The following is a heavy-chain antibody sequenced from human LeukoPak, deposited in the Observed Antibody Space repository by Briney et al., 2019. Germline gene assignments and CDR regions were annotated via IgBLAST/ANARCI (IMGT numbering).Heavy chain of an antibody. CDR2: ISSSSSYI. CDR1: GFSFSSYS. CDR3: ARDAWDFWSGYYIAWFDP. V-gene: IGHV3-21*01. J-gene: IGHJ5*02. Sequence: PGGSVRLSCAASGFSFSSYSMNWVLQAPGKGLEWVSSISSSSSYIYYADSVKGRFTISRDNAKNSLYLQMNSLRAEDTAVYYCARDAWDFWSGYYIAWFDPWGQGTLVTVSS. D-gene: IGHD3-3*01.